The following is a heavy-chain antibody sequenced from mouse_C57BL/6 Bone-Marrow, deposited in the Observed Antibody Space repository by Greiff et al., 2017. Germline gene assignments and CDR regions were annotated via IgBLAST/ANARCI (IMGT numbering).Heavy chain of an antibody. CDR3: AREAYGRGFAD. CDR2: IHPNSGST. V-gene: IGHV1-64*01. D-gene: IGHD1-1*01. J-gene: IGHJ3*01. CDR1: GYTFTSYW. Sequence: QVQLQQPGAELVKPGASVKLSCTASGYTFTSYWMHWVKQRPGQGLEWIGMIHPNSGSTNYNEKFKSKATLTVDKSSSTAYMQLSSLTSEDSAVYYCAREAYGRGFADWGQGTLVTVSA.